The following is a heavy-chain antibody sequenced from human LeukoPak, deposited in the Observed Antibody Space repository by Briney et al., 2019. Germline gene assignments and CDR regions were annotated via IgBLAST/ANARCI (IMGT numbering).Heavy chain of an antibody. V-gene: IGHV3-74*01. CDR3: ARDYSSVPEY. J-gene: IGHJ4*02. CDR2: IKPDGSYT. D-gene: IGHD6-19*01. Sequence: PGGSLRLSCAASGFTFSSYSMNWVRQAPGKGMVWVSRIKPDGSYTSYADFVKGRFTTSRDNAKNTLYLQLSSLRAEDTAVYYCARDYSSVPEYWGQGTLVTVSS. CDR1: GFTFSSYS.